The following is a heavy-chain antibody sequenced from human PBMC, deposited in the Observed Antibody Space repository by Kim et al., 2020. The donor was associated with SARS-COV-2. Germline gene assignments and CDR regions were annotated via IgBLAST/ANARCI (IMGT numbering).Heavy chain of an antibody. CDR1: GFTFSTYW. CDR2: INQDGSDK. V-gene: IGHV3-7*03. J-gene: IGHJ4*02. CDR3: ASDWNAAVDY. D-gene: IGHD1-1*01. Sequence: GGSLRLSCAASGFTFSTYWMNWVRQAPGKGLEWVANINQDGSDKYYVDSVKGRFTISRDNGENSLYLQMNSLRAEGTAVYYRASDWNAAVDYWGQGTLVTVAS.